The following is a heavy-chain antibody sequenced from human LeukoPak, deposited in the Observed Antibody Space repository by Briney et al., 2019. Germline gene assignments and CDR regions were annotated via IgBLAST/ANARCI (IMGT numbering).Heavy chain of an antibody. CDR3: ARHVPKYSSSWYRNWFDP. CDR2: INHSGST. CDR1: GGSFSGYY. D-gene: IGHD6-13*01. Sequence: SETLSLTCAVYGGSFSGYYWSWIRQPPGKGLEWIGEINHSGSTNYNPSLKSRVTISVDTSKNQFSLKLGSVTAADTAVYYCARHVPKYSSSWYRNWFDPWGQGTLVTVSS. J-gene: IGHJ5*02. V-gene: IGHV4-34*01.